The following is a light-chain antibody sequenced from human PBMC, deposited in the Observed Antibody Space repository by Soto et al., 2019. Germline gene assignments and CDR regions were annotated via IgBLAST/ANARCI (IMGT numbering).Light chain of an antibody. V-gene: IGKV1-39*01. CDR3: QQSYSSPWT. Sequence: DIQMTQSPSSLSASVGDRVTITCRACQTITNYLKWYQQKPGKAPKLLIYAASTLLSGVPSRFSGGGSGTDFTLTIDSLSPEYFATYYCQQSYSSPWTFGQGTKVEIK. CDR1: QTITNY. J-gene: IGKJ1*01. CDR2: AAS.